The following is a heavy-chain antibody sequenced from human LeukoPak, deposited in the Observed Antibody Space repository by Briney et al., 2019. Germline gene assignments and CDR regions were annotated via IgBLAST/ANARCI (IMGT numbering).Heavy chain of an antibody. CDR2: ISSSSSYI. Sequence: KSGGSLRLSCAASGFTFSIYSMNWVRQAPGKGLEWVSSISSSSSYIYYADSVKGRFTISRDNAKNSLYLQMNSLRAEDTAVYYCARAGSYYDRSGYYSVGYWGQGTLVTVSP. D-gene: IGHD3-22*01. CDR3: ARAGSYYDRSGYYSVGY. V-gene: IGHV3-21*01. CDR1: GFTFSIYS. J-gene: IGHJ4*02.